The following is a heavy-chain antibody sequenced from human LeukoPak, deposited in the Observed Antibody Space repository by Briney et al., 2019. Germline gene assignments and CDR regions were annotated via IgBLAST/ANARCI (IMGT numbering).Heavy chain of an antibody. D-gene: IGHD2-2*01. Sequence: PGGPLRLSCAASGFTFSSYAMSGVRQAPGKGLEGVSAISGSGGSTYYADSVKGRFTISRDNSKNTLYLQMNSLRAEDTAVYYCAKGAEAMPDAFDIWGQGTMVTVSS. CDR2: ISGSGGST. V-gene: IGHV3-23*01. J-gene: IGHJ3*02. CDR1: GFTFSSYA. CDR3: AKGAEAMPDAFDI.